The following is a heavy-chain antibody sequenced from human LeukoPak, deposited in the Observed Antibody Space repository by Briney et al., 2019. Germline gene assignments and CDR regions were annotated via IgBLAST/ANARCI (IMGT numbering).Heavy chain of an antibody. V-gene: IGHV3-30-3*01. Sequence: GKSLRLSCAASGFTFSSYAMHWVRQAPGKGLEWVAVISYDGSNKYYADSVKGRFTISRDNSKNTLYLQMNSLRAEDTAVYYCARDLTSGSLFDYWGQGTLVTVSS. D-gene: IGHD1-26*01. CDR3: ARDLTSGSLFDY. CDR1: GFTFSSYA. CDR2: ISYDGSNK. J-gene: IGHJ4*02.